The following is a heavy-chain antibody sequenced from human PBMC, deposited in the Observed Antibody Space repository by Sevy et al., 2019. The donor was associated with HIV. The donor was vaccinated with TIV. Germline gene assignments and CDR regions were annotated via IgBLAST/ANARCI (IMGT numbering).Heavy chain of an antibody. CDR1: GYTLSELS. J-gene: IGHJ4*02. V-gene: IGHV1-24*01. D-gene: IGHD3-22*01. Sequence: ASVKVSCKVFGYTLSELSMHWVRQTPGKGLEWMGSFDPEDGETIYAQNFQGRVAMTEDTSTDTAYMELRSLRSEDTAVFYCAITKDYYDNSGYPFDYWGQGTLVTVSS. CDR2: FDPEDGET. CDR3: AITKDYYDNSGYPFDY.